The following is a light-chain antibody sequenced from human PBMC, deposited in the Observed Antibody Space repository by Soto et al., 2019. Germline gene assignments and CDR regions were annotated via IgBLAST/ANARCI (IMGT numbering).Light chain of an antibody. CDR2: YDN. V-gene: IGLV3-21*04. J-gene: IGLJ1*01. CDR1: GIGRKS. CDR3: QVWDSSSNHYV. Sequence: SYELTQAPSESVAPGETASISCGGDGIGRKSVHWYQQKPGQAPVLVMYYDNDRPSEIPERFSGFNSGNTATLDISGVEAGDEADYYCQVWDSSSNHYVFGPGTKLTVL.